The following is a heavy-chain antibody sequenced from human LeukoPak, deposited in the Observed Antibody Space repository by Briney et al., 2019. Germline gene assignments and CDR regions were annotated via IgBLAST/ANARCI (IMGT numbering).Heavy chain of an antibody. CDR2: IGGIGSIM. Sequence: GGSLRLSCAASGFTFSSYEIHWVRQAPGTGLEGVAKIGGIGSIMYADSVKGRFTISTDRSKSSVYLQMNSLRAEHTAVCHCVRRLPYYGMDVGGEGTTVTVS. CDR1: GFTFSSYE. CDR3: VRRLPYYGMDV. V-gene: IGHV3-48*03. J-gene: IGHJ6*02.